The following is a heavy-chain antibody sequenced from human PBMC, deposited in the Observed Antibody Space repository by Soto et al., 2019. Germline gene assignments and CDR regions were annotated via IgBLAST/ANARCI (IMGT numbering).Heavy chain of an antibody. CDR1: DDSISIADYD. CDR3: ARDLWVEPELYYYGMDV. J-gene: IGHJ6*02. Sequence: PSETLCITCTFSDDSISIADYDWSWIRQTPGKGLEWIGHVFYSGTTYYNPSLKSRLTISVDTSKNHFSLRLTPVTAADTAVYYCARDLWVEPELYYYGMDVWGQGTTVTVSS. D-gene: IGHD1-1*01. V-gene: IGHV4-30-4*01. CDR2: VFYSGTT.